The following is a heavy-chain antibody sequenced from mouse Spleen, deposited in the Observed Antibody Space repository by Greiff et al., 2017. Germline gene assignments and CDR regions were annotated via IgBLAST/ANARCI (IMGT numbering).Heavy chain of an antibody. V-gene: IGHV2-2*01. CDR2: IWSGGST. J-gene: IGHJ2*01. CDR3: ATLTGTVFDY. CDR1: GFSLTSYG. D-gene: IGHD4-1*01. Sequence: VQLQESGPGLVQPSQSLSITCTVSGFSLTSYGVHWVRQSPGKGLEWLGVIWSGGSTDYNAAFISRLSISKDNSKSQVFFKMNSLQADDTAIYYCATLTGTVFDYWGQGTTLTVSS.